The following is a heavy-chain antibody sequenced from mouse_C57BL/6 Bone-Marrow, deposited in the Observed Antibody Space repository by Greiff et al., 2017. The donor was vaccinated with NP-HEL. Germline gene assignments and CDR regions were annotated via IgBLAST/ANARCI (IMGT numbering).Heavy chain of an antibody. Sequence: QVQLQQSGAELMKPGASVKLSCKATGYTFTGYWIEWVKQRPGQGLEWIGNINPSNGGTNYNEKFKSKATLTVDKSSSTAYMQLSSLTSEDSAVYYCARSAYYSNYVAYWGQGTLVTVSA. CDR2: INPSNGGT. J-gene: IGHJ3*01. CDR1: GYTFTGYW. V-gene: IGHV1-53*01. CDR3: ARSAYYSNYVAY. D-gene: IGHD2-5*01.